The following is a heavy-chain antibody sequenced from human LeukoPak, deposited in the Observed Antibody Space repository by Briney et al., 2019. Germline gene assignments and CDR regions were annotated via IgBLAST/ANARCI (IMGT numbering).Heavy chain of an antibody. Sequence: ASVKVSCMASGYTFTAYYMHWVRQAPGQGFEWMGWINPNSGGTNYAQKFQGRVTLTRDTSISTAYMDLSRLRSDDTAVYYCARLHYGDYTDYWGQGTLVTVSS. V-gene: IGHV1-2*02. D-gene: IGHD4-17*01. CDR2: INPNSGGT. J-gene: IGHJ4*02. CDR1: GYTFTAYY. CDR3: ARLHYGDYTDY.